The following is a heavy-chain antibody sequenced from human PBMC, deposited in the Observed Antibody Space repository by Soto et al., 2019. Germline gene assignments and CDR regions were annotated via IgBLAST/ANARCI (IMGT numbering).Heavy chain of an antibody. CDR1: GFTFSSYA. Sequence: GGSLRLSCAASGFTFSSYAMSWVRQAPGKGLEWVSAISGSGGSTYYADSGKGRFTISRDNSKNTLYLQMNSLRAEDTAVYYCAKDPYYYDSSGYFDYWGQGTLVTVSS. CDR2: ISGSGGST. CDR3: AKDPYYYDSSGYFDY. J-gene: IGHJ4*02. D-gene: IGHD3-22*01. V-gene: IGHV3-23*01.